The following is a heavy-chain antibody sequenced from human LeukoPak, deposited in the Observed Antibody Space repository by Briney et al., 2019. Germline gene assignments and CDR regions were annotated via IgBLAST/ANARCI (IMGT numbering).Heavy chain of an antibody. CDR1: GFSFPDNT. Sequence: GGSLRLSCTASGFSFPDNTMSWVRQAPGQGLEWVGTIGSKTYGGTTEYVAYVKGRFTISRDDSKSIVYLQMNSLGTEDTSVYYCTRDLGSSGYFDSWGQGTLVTVSS. D-gene: IGHD3-10*02. CDR2: IGSKTYGGTT. J-gene: IGHJ4*02. CDR3: TRDLGSSGYFDS. V-gene: IGHV3-49*04.